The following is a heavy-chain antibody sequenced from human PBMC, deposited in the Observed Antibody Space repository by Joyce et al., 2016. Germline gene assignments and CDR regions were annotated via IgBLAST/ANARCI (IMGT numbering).Heavy chain of an antibody. CDR2: VKSKSQVETT. V-gene: IGHV3-15*01. CDR3: VTGLCIGTACHWDDAFDV. CDR1: GFSFRNAW. J-gene: IGHJ3*01. Sequence: EVQLVESGGGLVKPGGSLRLSCSASGFSFRNAWVTWVRQARGEGLALVGRVKSKSQVETTDYAAPVKGRFTISREDSRDTAYLQMNSLKSEDTGVYFCVTGLCIGTACHWDDAFDVWGQGTMVTVSS. D-gene: IGHD2-2*01.